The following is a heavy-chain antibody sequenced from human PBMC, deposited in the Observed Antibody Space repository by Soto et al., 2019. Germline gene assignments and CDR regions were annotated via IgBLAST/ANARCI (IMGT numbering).Heavy chain of an antibody. CDR2: ISAYDGKT. CDR1: GYTFNTYG. J-gene: IGHJ5*02. D-gene: IGHD3-3*01. CDR3: ARDPHEFWTSYWFDP. Sequence: ASVKVSCKTSGYTFNTYGINWVRQAPGQGLELMGWISAYDGKTTYAEKFQGRVTLTTDTSTSTAYMELRSLRSDDTAIYYFARDPHEFWTSYWFDPWGQGTPVTVS. V-gene: IGHV1-18*01.